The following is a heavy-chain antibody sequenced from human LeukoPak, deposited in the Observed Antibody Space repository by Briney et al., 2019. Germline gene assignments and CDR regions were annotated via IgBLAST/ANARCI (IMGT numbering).Heavy chain of an antibody. CDR1: GGSISSYY. D-gene: IGHD4-17*01. CDR2: IYTSGST. V-gene: IGHV4-4*07. J-gene: IGHJ6*03. Sequence: PSETLSLTCTVSGGSISSYYWSWIRQPAGKGLEWIGRIYTSGSTNYNPSLKSRVTMSVDTSKNQFSLKLSSVTAADTAVYYCARDGYGDYDPNYYYYMDVWGKGTTVTVSS. CDR3: ARDGYGDYDPNYYYYMDV.